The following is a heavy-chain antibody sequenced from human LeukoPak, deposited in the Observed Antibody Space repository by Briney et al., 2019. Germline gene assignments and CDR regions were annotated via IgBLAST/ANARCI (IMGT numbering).Heavy chain of an antibody. V-gene: IGHV3-74*01. CDR2: INTDGSNT. D-gene: IGHD3-10*01. Sequence: PAGGSLRLSCAASGFTFRSYWMHWVRHAPGKGLVWVSHINTDGSNTNYADSVKGRFTISRDNSKNTLYLQMNSLRAEDTAVYYCARDSMVRGPHFDYWGQGTLVTVSS. J-gene: IGHJ4*02. CDR1: GFTFRSYW. CDR3: ARDSMVRGPHFDY.